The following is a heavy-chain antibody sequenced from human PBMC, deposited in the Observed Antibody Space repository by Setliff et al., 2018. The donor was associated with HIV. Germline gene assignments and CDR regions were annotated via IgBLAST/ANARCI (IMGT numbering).Heavy chain of an antibody. D-gene: IGHD2-21*01. CDR2: INTNTGNP. V-gene: IGHV7-4-1*02. CDR3: ARVSDTGVVPQTHRDY. J-gene: IGHJ4*02. CDR1: GYTFTNYA. Sequence: ASVKVSCKTSGYTFTNYALNWVRQAPGQGLEWMGWINTNTGNPTYAQGFTGRFVFSLDTSVSTAYLQISSLKAEDSAIYYCARVSDTGVVPQTHRDYWGQGTPVTVSS.